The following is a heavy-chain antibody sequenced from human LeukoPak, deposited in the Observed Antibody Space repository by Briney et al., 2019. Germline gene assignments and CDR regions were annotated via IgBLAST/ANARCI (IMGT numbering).Heavy chain of an antibody. D-gene: IGHD6-19*01. CDR1: GGSISSYY. V-gene: IGHV4-59*08. J-gene: IGHJ4*02. CDR3: ARRRQWLGGYYFYY. CDR2: IYYSGNT. Sequence: PSETLSLTCTVSGGSISSYYWNWIRQPPGKGLEWIGHIYYSGNTNYNPSLKSRVTISVDTSKSQFSLKLTSVTAADTAVYYCARRRQWLGGYYFYYWGQGTLVTVSS.